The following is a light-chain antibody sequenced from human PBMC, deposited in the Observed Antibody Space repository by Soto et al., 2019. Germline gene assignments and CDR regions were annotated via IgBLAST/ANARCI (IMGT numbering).Light chain of an antibody. J-gene: IGLJ1*01. CDR3: SSYTSSSTLGV. Sequence: QSVLTQPASVSGSPGQSITISCTGTSSDVGGYNYVSWYRQHPGKAPKLMIYDVSNRPSGVSNRFSGSKSGNTASLTISGLQAEDEADYYCSSYTSSSTLGVFGTGTKVTVL. CDR2: DVS. V-gene: IGLV2-14*01. CDR1: SSDVGGYNY.